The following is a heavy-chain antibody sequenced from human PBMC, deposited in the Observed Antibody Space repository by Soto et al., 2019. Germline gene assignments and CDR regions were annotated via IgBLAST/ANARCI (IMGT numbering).Heavy chain of an antibody. CDR3: ARSAGAGPTYYYYYGMDV. V-gene: IGHV3-30-3*01. CDR1: GFTFSSYA. Sequence: QVQLVESGGGVVQPGRSLRLSCAASGFTFSSYAMQWVRQAPGKGLARVAVISYEGSNKYYADSVKGRFTISRDNSKNPLDLQMNSQGAEDTAVYYCARSAGAGPTYYYYYGMDVRGQGTTLTVSS. CDR2: ISYEGSNK. D-gene: IGHD6-19*01. J-gene: IGHJ6*02.